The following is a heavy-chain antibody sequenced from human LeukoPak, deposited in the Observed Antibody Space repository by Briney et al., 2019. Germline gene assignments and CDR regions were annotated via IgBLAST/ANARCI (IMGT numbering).Heavy chain of an antibody. D-gene: IGHD3-22*01. J-gene: IGHJ4*02. V-gene: IGHV1-8*01. CDR3: ARAYDSSGYYWSY. Sequence: GASVTVSCKASGYTFTSYDINWVRQATGQGLEWMGWMNPNSGNTGYAQKFQGRVTMTRNTSISTAYMELSSLRPEDTAVYYCARAYDSSGYYWSYWGQGTLVTVSS. CDR1: GYTFTSYD. CDR2: MNPNSGNT.